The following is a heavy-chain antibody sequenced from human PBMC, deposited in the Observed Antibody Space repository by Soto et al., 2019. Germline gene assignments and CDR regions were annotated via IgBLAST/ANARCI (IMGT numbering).Heavy chain of an antibody. V-gene: IGHV3-64*01. J-gene: IGHJ6*02. Sequence: EVQLVESGGGLVQPGGSLRLSCAASGFTFSSYAMHWVRQAPGKGLEYVSAISSNGGSTYYTNSVKGRFTISRDNSKNTLYLQMGSLRAEDMDVYYCARNLYSSYGMDVWGQGTTVTVSS. CDR2: ISSNGGST. D-gene: IGHD6-19*01. CDR3: ARNLYSSYGMDV. CDR1: GFTFSSYA.